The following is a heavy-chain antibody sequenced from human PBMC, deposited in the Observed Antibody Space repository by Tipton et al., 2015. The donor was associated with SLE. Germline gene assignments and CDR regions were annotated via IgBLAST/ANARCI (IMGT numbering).Heavy chain of an antibody. J-gene: IGHJ4*02. CDR1: GGSFSGYY. CDR3: ARGHGIAAAGPFDY. CDR2: INHSGST. V-gene: IGHV4-34*01. Sequence: TLSLTCAVYGGSFSGYYWSWIRQPPGKGLEWIGEINHSGSTNYNPSLKSRVTISVDTSKNQFSLKLSSVTAAATAVYYCARGHGIAAAGPFDYWGQGTLVTVSS. D-gene: IGHD6-13*01.